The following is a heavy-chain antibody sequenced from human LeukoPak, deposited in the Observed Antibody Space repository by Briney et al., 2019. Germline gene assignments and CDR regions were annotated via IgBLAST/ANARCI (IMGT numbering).Heavy chain of an antibody. V-gene: IGHV1-69*04. J-gene: IGHJ4*02. D-gene: IGHD3-3*01. CDR2: IMPILGIA. CDR1: GRTFSRYA. CDR3: ASDSYYDFWSDSYYFDY. Sequence: SVKVSCKASGRTFSRYAISWVRQAPGQGLEWMGRIMPILGIANYAQKFQGRVTITADKSTSTAYMELSSLRSEDTAVYYCASDSYYDFWSDSYYFDYWGQGTLVTVSS.